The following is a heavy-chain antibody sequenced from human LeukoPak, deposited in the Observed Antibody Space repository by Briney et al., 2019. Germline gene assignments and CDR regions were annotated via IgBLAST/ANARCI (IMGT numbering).Heavy chain of an antibody. J-gene: IGHJ4*02. CDR1: RFTFSDHY. V-gene: IGHV3-11*01. Sequence: PGGSLRLSCAASRFTFSDHYMNWIRQAPGKGLEWVSYISSGGSSVYYADSVKGRFTISRDNAKNSLFLQMNSLRAEDTAVYYCARGHYYDTSGYPPDYWGQGTLVTVSS. D-gene: IGHD3-22*01. CDR3: ARGHYYDTSGYPPDY. CDR2: ISSGGSSV.